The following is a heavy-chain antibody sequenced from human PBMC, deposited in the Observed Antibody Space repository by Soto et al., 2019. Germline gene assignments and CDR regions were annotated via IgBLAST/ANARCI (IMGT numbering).Heavy chain of an antibody. CDR1: GFTFSIYG. CDR3: AKEPIPVYYYYGMDV. V-gene: IGHV3-30*18. CDR2: ISYDGSNK. Sequence: GGSLRLSCAASGFTFSIYGMHWVRQAPGKGLEWVAVISYDGSNKYYADSVRGRFTISRDNSKNTLYLQMNSLRAEDTAVYYCAKEPIPVYYYYGMDVWGQGTTVTVSS. J-gene: IGHJ6*02.